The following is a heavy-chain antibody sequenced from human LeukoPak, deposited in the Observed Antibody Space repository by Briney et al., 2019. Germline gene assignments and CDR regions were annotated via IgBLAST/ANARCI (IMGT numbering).Heavy chain of an antibody. J-gene: IGHJ6*03. Sequence: GRSLRLSCAASGFTFSSHGMHWVRQAPGKGLEWVAVIWYDGSNKYYADSVKGRFTISRDNSKNTLYLQMNSLRAEDTAVYYCARDPTGRYCSSTSCYGLMDVWGKGTTVTVSS. V-gene: IGHV3-33*01. CDR1: GFTFSSHG. D-gene: IGHD2-2*01. CDR2: IWYDGSNK. CDR3: ARDPTGRYCSSTSCYGLMDV.